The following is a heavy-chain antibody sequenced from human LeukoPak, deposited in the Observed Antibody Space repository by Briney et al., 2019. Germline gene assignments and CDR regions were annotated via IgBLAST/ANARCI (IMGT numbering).Heavy chain of an antibody. CDR1: GGSISSYY. CDR2: IYYSGST. V-gene: IGHV4-59*01. D-gene: IGHD6-19*01. J-gene: IGHJ4*02. CDR3: AGPSVAAPLGFDY. Sequence: PSETLSLTCTVSGGSISSYYWSWIRQPPGKGLEWIGYIYYSGSTNYNPSLKSRVTISVDTSKNQFSLKLSSVTAADTAVYYCAGPSVAAPLGFDYWGQGTLVTVSS.